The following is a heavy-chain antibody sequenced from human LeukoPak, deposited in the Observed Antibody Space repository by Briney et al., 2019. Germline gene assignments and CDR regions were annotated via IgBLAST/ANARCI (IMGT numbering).Heavy chain of an antibody. J-gene: IGHJ2*01. V-gene: IGHV3-53*01. Sequence: QPGGSLRLSCVASGLPIADFAMHWVRQAPGKGLEWVSIIYSGGSTSYADSVKGRFTISRDISKNTLFLQMSSLRAEDTAVYYCARSPRIYDSSGYYLVEYFDLWGRGTLVTVSS. CDR3: ARSPRIYDSSGYYLVEYFDL. CDR2: IYSGGST. CDR1: GLPIADFA. D-gene: IGHD3-22*01.